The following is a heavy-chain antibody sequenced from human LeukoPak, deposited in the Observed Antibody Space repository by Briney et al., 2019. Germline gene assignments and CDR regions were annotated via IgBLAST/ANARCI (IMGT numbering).Heavy chain of an antibody. J-gene: IGHJ4*02. CDR1: GGSLSGYY. D-gene: IGHD3-9*01. V-gene: IGHV4-34*12. Sequence: PETLSLTCDVYGGSLSGYYWSWIRQPPRKGPEWIGEIIHSGSTNYNPPLMSRVTISVDTSKHQFFLKLCSVTSADTAVYYCARTPFISDLVGFDYWGQGTLVTVSS. CDR2: IIHSGST. CDR3: ARTPFISDLVGFDY.